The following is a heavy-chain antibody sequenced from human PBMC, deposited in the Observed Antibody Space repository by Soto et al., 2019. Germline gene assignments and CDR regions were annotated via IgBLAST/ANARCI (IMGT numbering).Heavy chain of an antibody. CDR1: GGSISSSSYY. Sequence: SETLSLTCTVSGGSISSSSYYWGWIRQPPGKGLEWIGSIYYSGSTYYNPSLKSRVTISVDTSKNQFSLKLSSVTAADTAVYYCEGILGSGSFPLYYYYYGTDVRGKGTTVTVSS. CDR2: IYYSGST. V-gene: IGHV4-39*01. D-gene: IGHD3-10*01. CDR3: EGILGSGSFPLYYYYYGTDV. J-gene: IGHJ6*04.